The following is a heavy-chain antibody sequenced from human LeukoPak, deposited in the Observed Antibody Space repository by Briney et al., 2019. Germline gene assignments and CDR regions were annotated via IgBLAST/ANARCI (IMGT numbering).Heavy chain of an antibody. V-gene: IGHV3-9*01. CDR1: GFTFDDYA. CDR2: ISWNSGSI. Sequence: GGSLRLSCAASGFTFDDYAMHWVRQAPWKGLEWVSRISWNSGSIGYADSVKGRFTISRDNAKNSLYLQMNSLRAEDTALYYCAKDIAAAGTGWYFDLWGRGTLVTVSS. CDR3: AKDIAAAGTGWYFDL. D-gene: IGHD6-13*01. J-gene: IGHJ2*01.